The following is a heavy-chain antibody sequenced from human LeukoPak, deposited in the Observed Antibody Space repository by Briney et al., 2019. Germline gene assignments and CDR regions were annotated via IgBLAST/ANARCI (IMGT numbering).Heavy chain of an antibody. Sequence: ASVKVSCKASGYTFTNHGISWARQAPGQGLEWMGWISGYSGDTNYVQKFQGRVTMTTDTPTSTAYMEVRNLKSDDTAVYYCARDLSLGRHEYGEAFDNWGQGTLVIVSS. D-gene: IGHD4-17*01. CDR2: ISGYSGDT. V-gene: IGHV1-18*01. CDR1: GYTFTNHG. CDR3: ARDLSLGRHEYGEAFDN. J-gene: IGHJ4*02.